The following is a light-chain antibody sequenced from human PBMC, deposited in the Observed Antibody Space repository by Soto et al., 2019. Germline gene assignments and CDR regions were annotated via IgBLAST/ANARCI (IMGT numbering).Light chain of an antibody. CDR3: QQYKDYSRT. J-gene: IGKJ1*01. CDR2: TAS. CDR1: QSIGIW. Sequence: LQMTQSPSTLSASVGDRVAITCRASQSIGIWLAWYQQKPGKAPRFLIYTASTLESGVPSRFSGSGSGTEFTLTISSLQPDDFATYYCQQYKDYSRTFGQGTNVEVK. V-gene: IGKV1-5*03.